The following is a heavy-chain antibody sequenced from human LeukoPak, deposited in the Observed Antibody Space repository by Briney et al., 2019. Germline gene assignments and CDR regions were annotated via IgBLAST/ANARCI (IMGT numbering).Heavy chain of an antibody. CDR1: GFTFSSYG. Sequence: PGGSLRLSCAASGFTFSSYGMHWVRQAPGKGLEWVAVIWYDGSNKYYADSVKGRFTISGDNSKNTLYLQMNSLRAEDTAVYYCAKAFEYYDSSGNFPYFDYWGQGTLVTVSS. CDR3: AKAFEYYDSSGNFPYFDY. V-gene: IGHV3-33*06. CDR2: IWYDGSNK. J-gene: IGHJ4*02. D-gene: IGHD3-22*01.